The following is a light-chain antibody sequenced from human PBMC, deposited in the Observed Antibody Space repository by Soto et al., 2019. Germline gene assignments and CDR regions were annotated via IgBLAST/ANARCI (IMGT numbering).Light chain of an antibody. CDR1: TSNIGSKT. Sequence: QSVLTQSPSASGTPGQMVTMSCSGSTSNIGSKTVNWYRQLPGTAPKLLIYSNDQRPSGVPDRFSGSKSGTSASLAISGLQSEDEADYYCAAWDASLNGYVFGTGTKVTVL. V-gene: IGLV1-44*01. J-gene: IGLJ1*01. CDR2: SND. CDR3: AAWDASLNGYV.